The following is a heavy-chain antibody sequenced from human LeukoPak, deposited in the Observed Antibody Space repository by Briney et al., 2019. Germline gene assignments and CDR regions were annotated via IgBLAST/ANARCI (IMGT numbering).Heavy chain of an antibody. CDR3: AKGYCSSTSCYFDY. J-gene: IGHJ4*02. Sequence: PGGSLRLSCAASGFTVSSNYMSWVRQAPGKGLEWVSGISWNSGSIGYADSVKGRFTISRDNAKNSLYLQMNSLRAEDTALYYCAKGYCSSTSCYFDYWGQGTLVTVSS. CDR1: GFTVSSNY. D-gene: IGHD2-2*01. CDR2: ISWNSGSI. V-gene: IGHV3-9*01.